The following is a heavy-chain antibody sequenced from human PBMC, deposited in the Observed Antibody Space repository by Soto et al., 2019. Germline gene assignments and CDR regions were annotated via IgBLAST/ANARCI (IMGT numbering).Heavy chain of an antibody. CDR3: ARGAGEVAATHFDY. V-gene: IGHV1-8*01. CDR1: GYTFTSYD. J-gene: IGHJ4*02. Sequence: ASVKVSCKASGYTFTSYDINWVRQATGQGLEWMGWINPNSGNTGYAQKFQGRVTMTRDTSISTAYMELSSLRSEDTAVYYCARGAGEVAATHFDYWGQATLVTVAS. CDR2: INPNSGNT. D-gene: IGHD2-15*01.